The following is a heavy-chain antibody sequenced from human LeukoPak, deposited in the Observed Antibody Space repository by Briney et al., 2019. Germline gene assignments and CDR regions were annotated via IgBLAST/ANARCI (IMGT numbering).Heavy chain of an antibody. J-gene: IGHJ3*02. D-gene: IGHD3-10*01. Sequence: PGGSLKLSCAASGFTFSGSAMHWVRRASGKGLEWVGRIRSKANSYATAYAASVKGRFTISRDDSKNTAYLQMNSLKTEDTAVYYCTRHADRRFGELYAFDIWGQGTMVTVSS. CDR2: IRSKANSYAT. CDR1: GFTFSGSA. CDR3: TRHADRRFGELYAFDI. V-gene: IGHV3-73*01.